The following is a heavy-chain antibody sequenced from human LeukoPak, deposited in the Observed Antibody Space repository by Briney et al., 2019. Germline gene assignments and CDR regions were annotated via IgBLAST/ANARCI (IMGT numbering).Heavy chain of an antibody. CDR1: GYTLTELS. J-gene: IGHJ4*02. CDR3: AAGGIYSLLDY. Sequence: ASVKVSCKVSGYTLTELSMHWVRQAPGKGLEWMGGFDSGNGETIYAQNFQGRVTMTEDTSTDTAYLELSSLTSEDTAMYYCAAGGIYSLLDYWGQGTLVTVSS. CDR2: FDSGNGET. V-gene: IGHV1-24*01. D-gene: IGHD2-15*01.